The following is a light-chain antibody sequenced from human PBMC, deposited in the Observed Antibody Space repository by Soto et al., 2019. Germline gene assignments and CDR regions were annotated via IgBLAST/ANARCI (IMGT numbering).Light chain of an antibody. CDR1: SSDVGSHNL. CDR2: EVI. V-gene: IGLV2-14*02. Sequence: QSVLTQPASVSGSPGQSITISCTGTSSDVGSHNLVSWYQQHPGKAPKLMIYEVIKRPSGVSNRFSGSKSGNTASLTISGLQAEDEADYYCSSFTTSSTYVFGTGTKLTVL. CDR3: SSFTTSSTYV. J-gene: IGLJ1*01.